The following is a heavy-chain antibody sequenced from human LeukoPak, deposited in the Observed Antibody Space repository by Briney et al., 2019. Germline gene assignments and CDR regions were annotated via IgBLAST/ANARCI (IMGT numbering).Heavy chain of an antibody. CDR3: ASQRRDGYHDAFDI. D-gene: IGHD5-24*01. Sequence: SETLSLSCTVSGGSISSYYWSWLRQPPGKGLEWIGYIYYSRSPNYNPSLKSRVTISVDTSKNQFSLKLGSVTAADTAVYYCASQRRDGYHDAFDIWGQGTMVTVSS. CDR1: GGSISSYY. J-gene: IGHJ3*02. V-gene: IGHV4-59*08. CDR2: IYYSRSP.